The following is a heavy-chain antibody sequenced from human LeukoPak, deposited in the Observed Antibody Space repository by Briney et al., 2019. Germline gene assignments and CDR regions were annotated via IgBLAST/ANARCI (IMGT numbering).Heavy chain of an antibody. V-gene: IGHV3-64*01. CDR1: GFTFSNYA. D-gene: IGHD2-2*01. CDR3: ARLYRSSTSCLFDY. Sequence: GGSLRLSCTASGFTFSNYAMHWVRQAPGKGLEYVAAISSNGGSTYYANSVKGRVTISRDNSKNTLHLQMGSLRAEDMAVYYCARLYRSSTSCLFDYWGQGTLVTVSS. J-gene: IGHJ4*02. CDR2: ISSNGGST.